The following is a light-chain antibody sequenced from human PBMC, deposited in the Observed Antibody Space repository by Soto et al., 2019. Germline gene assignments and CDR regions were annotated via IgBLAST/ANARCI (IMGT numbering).Light chain of an antibody. Sequence: IVLTQSLGILSLSPGERATLSCRASQSVTGSYLAWYQQKPGQSPRLLIYGASSRATGIPDRFSGSGSGTDFTLTISRLEPEDFAVYYCHQYGNSPPTFGQGTKVVIK. V-gene: IGKV3-20*01. CDR3: HQYGNSPPT. CDR1: QSVTGSY. J-gene: IGKJ2*01. CDR2: GAS.